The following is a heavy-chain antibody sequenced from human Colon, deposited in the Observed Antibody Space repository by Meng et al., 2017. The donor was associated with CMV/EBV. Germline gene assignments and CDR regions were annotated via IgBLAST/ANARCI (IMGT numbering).Heavy chain of an antibody. V-gene: IGHV1-69*14. CDR2: TIACFGTA. CDR1: EHTFTNCA. CDR3: ARTHGSGNYHYAGDF. D-gene: IGHD3-10*01. J-gene: IGHJ4*02. Sequence: QRVMVASTVKHPAPSCTVTCTDSEHTFTNCAFSCMQPAPATGIDWMGGTIACFGTAKSPQKFQGRFTISEDNSTRTLYMELRSLRSDDTAIYYCARTHGSGNYHYAGDFWGQGTLVTVSS.